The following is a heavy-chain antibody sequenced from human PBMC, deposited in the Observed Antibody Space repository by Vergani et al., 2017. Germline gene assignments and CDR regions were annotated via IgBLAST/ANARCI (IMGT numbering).Heavy chain of an antibody. CDR2: INWHGGST. V-gene: IGHV3-20*04. CDR1: GFTFDDYG. J-gene: IGHJ6*02. D-gene: IGHD2-2*01. Sequence: EVQLVESGGGVVRPGGSLRLSCAASGFTFDDYGMSWVRQAPGKGLEWVSGINWHGGSTGYADSVKGRFTISRDNANSSLYLKMNSRRAEDTALYYCGMYCNSPTCGTHPRVQNYGIDVWVQGTTVTVSS. CDR3: GMYCNSPTCGTHPRVQNYGIDV.